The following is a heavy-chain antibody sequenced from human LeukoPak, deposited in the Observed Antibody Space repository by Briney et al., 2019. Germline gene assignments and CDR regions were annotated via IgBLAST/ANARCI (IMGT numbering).Heavy chain of an antibody. CDR1: GFTFSNYW. Sequence: GGSLRLSCAASGFTFSNYWMSWVRQAPEKGLEWVANINPDGSEKYSVDSVTGRFTISRDNAENTMFLQMNTLRADDSAVYYCARDLAAWDVWGKGTTVTVSS. J-gene: IGHJ6*04. V-gene: IGHV3-7*01. CDR2: INPDGSEK. CDR3: ARDLAAWDV.